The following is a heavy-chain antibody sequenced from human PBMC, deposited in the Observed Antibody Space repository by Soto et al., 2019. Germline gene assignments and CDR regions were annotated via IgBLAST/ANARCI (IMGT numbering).Heavy chain of an antibody. CDR2: IYWDDDK. D-gene: IGHD5-12*01. CDR3: AHTSGYDGSPWG. Sequence: QITLKESGPTLVKPTQTLTLTCTFSGFSLSTSGVGVGWIRQPPGKALEWLALIYWDDDKRYSPSLKSRLTIXKXTSKHQVVLTMTNMDPVDTATYYCAHTSGYDGSPWGWGQGTLVTVSS. J-gene: IGHJ4*02. CDR1: GFSLSTSGVG. V-gene: IGHV2-5*02.